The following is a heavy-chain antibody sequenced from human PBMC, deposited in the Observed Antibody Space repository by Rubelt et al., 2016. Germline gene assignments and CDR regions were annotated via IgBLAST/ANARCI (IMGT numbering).Heavy chain of an antibody. CDR1: GFTFSSYA. J-gene: IGHJ1*01. D-gene: IGHD1-14*01. V-gene: IGHV3-30*04. CDR2: MSSDGNDK. Sequence: VQLVESGGGLLQPGGSLRLSCAASGFTFSSYAMHWVRQAPGKGLEWVALMSSDGNDKYYPDSVKGRFTISRDNSKNTLYLQMNSVVAEDTAVYYCATAVADTGEYFQHWGQGTLVTVSS. CDR3: ATAVADTGEYFQH.